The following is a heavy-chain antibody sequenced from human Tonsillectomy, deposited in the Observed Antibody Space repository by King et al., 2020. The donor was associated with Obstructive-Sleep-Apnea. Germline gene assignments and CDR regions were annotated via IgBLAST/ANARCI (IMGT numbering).Heavy chain of an antibody. CDR2: IYHSGST. J-gene: IGHJ6*02. D-gene: IGHD6-13*01. Sequence: VQLQESGPGLVKPSETLSLTCTVSGYSISSDYYWGWIRQPPGKGLEWIGSIYHSGSTYYNPSLKRRVTISVNTSKNQFSLKLSSVTAPDTAVYYCARDYLPAAAVYYYYGMDVWGQGTTVTVSS. CDR3: ARDYLPAAAVYYYYGMDV. CDR1: GYSISSDYY. V-gene: IGHV4-38-2*02.